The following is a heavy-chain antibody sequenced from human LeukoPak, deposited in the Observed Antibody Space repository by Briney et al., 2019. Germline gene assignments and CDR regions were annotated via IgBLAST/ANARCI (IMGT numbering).Heavy chain of an antibody. Sequence: GGSLRLSCAASGFTFSSYAMSWVRQAPGKGLEWVSAISGSGGSTYYADSVKGRFTIPRDNSKNTLYLQMNSLRAEDTAVYYCPKESLDEIAATRWFDPWGQGTLVTVSS. CDR2: ISGSGGST. V-gene: IGHV3-23*01. J-gene: IGHJ5*02. D-gene: IGHD2-15*01. CDR1: GFTFSSYA. CDR3: PKESLDEIAATRWFDP.